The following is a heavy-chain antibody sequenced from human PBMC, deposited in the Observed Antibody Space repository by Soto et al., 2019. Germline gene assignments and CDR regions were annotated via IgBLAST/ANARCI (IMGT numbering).Heavy chain of an antibody. CDR3: AASSSGLTHFYDY. V-gene: IGHV3-23*01. CDR1: GLAFDNYA. Sequence: EVQLLESGGGLVQPGKSLRLSCAASGLAFDNYAMSWVRQTPGKGLEWVSAISKSGDAAYYADSVKGRFTISRDNSKNTLYLHLNSLTAEGTAVFYCAASSSGLTHFYDYWGQGTLVTVSS. CDR2: ISKSGDAA. J-gene: IGHJ4*02. D-gene: IGHD6-19*01.